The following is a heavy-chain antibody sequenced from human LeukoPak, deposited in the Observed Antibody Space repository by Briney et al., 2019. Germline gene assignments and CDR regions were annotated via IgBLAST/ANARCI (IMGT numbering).Heavy chain of an antibody. V-gene: IGHV3-66*02. CDR3: ARDPWQGSTTLH. D-gene: IGHD1-26*01. Sequence: GGSLRLSCAASGFTFSSYSMNWVRQAPGKALEWVSLLYSDDSAYYPDSVKGRFTISRDNSKSTLHLQMDTLRTEDTAMYYCARDPWQGSTTLHWGQGIMVTVSS. J-gene: IGHJ4*02. CDR1: GFTFSSYS. CDR2: LYSDDSA.